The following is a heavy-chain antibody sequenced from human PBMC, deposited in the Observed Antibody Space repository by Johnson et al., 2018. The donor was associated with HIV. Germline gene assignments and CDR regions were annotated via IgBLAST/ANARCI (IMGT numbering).Heavy chain of an antibody. Sequence: VQLVESGGGVVQPGGSLRLSCAASRFTFEDHDMSWVRQVPGKGLEWVSGINWNGGSTGYAYSVKGRFSISRDNAKKSLYLQMNSLRAGDTAVYYCARGDRYHAFDIWGQGTMVTVSS. D-gene: IGHD3-16*02. CDR2: INWNGGST. CDR1: RFTFEDHD. J-gene: IGHJ3*02. CDR3: ARGDRYHAFDI. V-gene: IGHV3-20*04.